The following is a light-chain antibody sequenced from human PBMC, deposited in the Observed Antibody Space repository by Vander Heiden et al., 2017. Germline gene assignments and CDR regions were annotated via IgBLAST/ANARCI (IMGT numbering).Light chain of an antibody. J-gene: IGLJ2*01. CDR1: NVGNKF. V-gene: IGLV3-1*01. Sequence: SCELTQPPSVAVSPGETASITCSGDNVGNKFASWYRQKPGKPPVLIMFQNQHQPPAIPERFSGSNSGSTATLTISGTQATDEADYYCQAWDTSFVIFGGGTKLSVL. CDR2: QNQ. CDR3: QAWDTSFVI.